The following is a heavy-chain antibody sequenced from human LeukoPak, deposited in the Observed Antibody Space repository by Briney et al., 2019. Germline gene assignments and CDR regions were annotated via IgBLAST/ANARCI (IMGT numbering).Heavy chain of an antibody. Sequence: PSETLSLTCTVSGGSISSSSYYWGWIRQPPGKGLEWIGSIYYSGSTHYNPSLKSRVTISVDTSKNQFSLKLSSVTAADTAVYYCARLSRFGDIDYWGQGTLVTVSS. CDR1: GGSISSSSYY. V-gene: IGHV4-39*01. CDR3: ARLSRFGDIDY. D-gene: IGHD3-10*01. J-gene: IGHJ4*02. CDR2: IYYSGST.